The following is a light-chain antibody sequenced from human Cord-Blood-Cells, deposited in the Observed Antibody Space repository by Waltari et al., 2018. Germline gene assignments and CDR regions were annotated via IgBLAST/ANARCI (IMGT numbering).Light chain of an antibody. CDR3: NSRDSSGNHVV. CDR1: SLRSYY. CDR2: GKN. V-gene: IGLV3-19*01. J-gene: IGLJ2*01. Sequence: SSELTQDLAVSVALGQTVRITCQGDSLRSYYASWYQQKPGQAPVLVIYGKNNRPSGIPDRLSGSSSGNTASLTITGAQAEDEADYYCNSRDSSGNHVVFGGGTKLTVL.